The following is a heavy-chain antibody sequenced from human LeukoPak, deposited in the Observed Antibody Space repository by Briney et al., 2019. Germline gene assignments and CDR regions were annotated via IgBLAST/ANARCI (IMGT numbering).Heavy chain of an antibody. CDR2: IYYSGST. Sequence: PSETLSLTCTVSGGSIGSYYWSWIRQPPGKGLEWIGYIYYSGSTNYNPSLKSRVTISVDTSKNQFSLKLSSVTAADTAVYYCARDLYGDYTFDYWGQGTLVTVSS. J-gene: IGHJ4*02. D-gene: IGHD4-17*01. CDR1: GGSIGSYY. V-gene: IGHV4-59*01. CDR3: ARDLYGDYTFDY.